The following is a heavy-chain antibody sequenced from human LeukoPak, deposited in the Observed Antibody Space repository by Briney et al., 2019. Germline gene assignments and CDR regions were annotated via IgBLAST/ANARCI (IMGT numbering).Heavy chain of an antibody. CDR1: GFTFSDYF. J-gene: IGHJ4*02. CDR2: INNEGNNI. Sequence: GGSLRLSCVASGFTFSDYFMSWMRQAPGKGLEWLSFINNEGNNIYYADSVKGRFTISRDNARNTLYLEMNSLRMEDTAKYYCAREYAGEGYYWGQGTLVTVSS. V-gene: IGHV3-11*04. CDR3: AREYAGEGYY. D-gene: IGHD3-16*01.